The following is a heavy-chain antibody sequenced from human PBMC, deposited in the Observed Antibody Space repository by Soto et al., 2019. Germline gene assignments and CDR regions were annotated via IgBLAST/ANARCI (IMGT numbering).Heavy chain of an antibody. CDR3: ARGYSPISYYYYGMDV. J-gene: IGHJ6*02. Sequence: GALRLSCAASGFTVSSNYMSWVRQAPGKGLEWVSVIYSGGSTYYADSVKGRFTISRHNSKNTLYLQMNSLRAEDTAVYYCARGYSPISYYYYGMDVWGQGTTVTVSS. CDR2: IYSGGST. CDR1: GFTVSSNY. V-gene: IGHV3-53*04. D-gene: IGHD5-18*01.